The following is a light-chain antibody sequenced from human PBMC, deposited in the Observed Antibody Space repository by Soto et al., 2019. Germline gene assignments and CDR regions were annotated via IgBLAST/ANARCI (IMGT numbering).Light chain of an antibody. Sequence: QSALTQPRSVSGSPGQSVTISCTGTSSDVGGYNYVSWYQQHPGKAPKLMVYEVTKRPPGVPDRFSGSKSDNTASLTISGLQAEDEADYYCCSYAGSDTDVFGGGTKLTVL. CDR1: SSDVGGYNY. V-gene: IGLV2-11*01. J-gene: IGLJ2*01. CDR3: CSYAGSDTDV. CDR2: EVT.